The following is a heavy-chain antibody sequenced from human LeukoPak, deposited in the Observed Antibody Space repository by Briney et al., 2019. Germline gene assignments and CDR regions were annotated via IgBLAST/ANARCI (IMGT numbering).Heavy chain of an antibody. CDR3: AKMPAYYDSSGYLAY. CDR2: ISGSGGST. D-gene: IGHD3-22*01. Sequence: GGSLRLSCAASGFTFSSYAMSWVRQAPGKGLEWVSAISGSGGSTYYADSVKGRFTISRDNSKNTLYLQMNSLRAEDTAVYYCAKMPAYYDSSGYLAYWGQGTLVTVSS. V-gene: IGHV3-23*01. J-gene: IGHJ4*02. CDR1: GFTFSSYA.